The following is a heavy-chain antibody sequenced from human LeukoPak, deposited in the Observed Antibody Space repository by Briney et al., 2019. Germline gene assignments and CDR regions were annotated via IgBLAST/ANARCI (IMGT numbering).Heavy chain of an antibody. J-gene: IGHJ4*02. CDR3: AKVASDSSGWSHFDY. CDR2: IYSGGNT. CDR1: GFTFSSYS. D-gene: IGHD6-19*01. Sequence: GGSLRLSCAASGFTFSSYSMNWVRQAPGKGLEWVSVIYSGGNTNYADSVKGRFTISRDNSRNTLYLQMNSLRAEDTAVYYCAKVASDSSGWSHFDYWGQGTLVTVSS. V-gene: IGHV3-53*01.